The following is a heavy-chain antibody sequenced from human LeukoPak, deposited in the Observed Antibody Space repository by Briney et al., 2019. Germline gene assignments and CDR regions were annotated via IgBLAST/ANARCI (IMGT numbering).Heavy chain of an antibody. D-gene: IGHD3-3*01. J-gene: IGHJ4*02. CDR2: ISGSGGST. CDR1: GFKFNNYV. Sequence: GGSLRLSCVASGFKFNNYVMNWVRQAPGKGLEWVSGISGSGGSTHYAGPVKGRFTIFRDNSKNTLYLQMNNLGADDTAVYYCARGPNSDFWSGYSNYFDFWGQGTLVTVSS. V-gene: IGHV3-23*01. CDR3: ARGPNSDFWSGYSNYFDF.